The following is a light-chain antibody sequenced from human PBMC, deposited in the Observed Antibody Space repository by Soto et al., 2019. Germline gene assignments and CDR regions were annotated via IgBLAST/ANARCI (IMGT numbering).Light chain of an antibody. CDR3: SSYTSSSTLSYV. CDR2: DVS. V-gene: IGLV2-14*01. J-gene: IGLJ1*01. CDR1: NKDLGGYNY. Sequence: APNPPCPVTVSSWEFVAPFTTRNNKDLGGYNYVSWYQQHPGKAPKLMIYDVSNRPSGVSNRFSGSKSGNTASLTISGLQAEDEADYYCSSYTSSSTLSYVFGTGTKVTVL.